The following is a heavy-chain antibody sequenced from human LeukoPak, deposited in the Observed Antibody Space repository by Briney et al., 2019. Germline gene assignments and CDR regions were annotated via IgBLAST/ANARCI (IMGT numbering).Heavy chain of an antibody. CDR1: GFTFSSYA. Sequence: GGSLRLSCAASGFTFSSYAMSWVRQAPGKGLEWVSAISGSGGSTYYADSVKGRFTIPRDNSKNTLYLQMNSLRAEDTAVYYCAVVVVAASSVSDYWGQGTLVTVSS. CDR2: ISGSGGST. V-gene: IGHV3-23*01. J-gene: IGHJ4*02. CDR3: AVVVVAASSVSDY. D-gene: IGHD2-15*01.